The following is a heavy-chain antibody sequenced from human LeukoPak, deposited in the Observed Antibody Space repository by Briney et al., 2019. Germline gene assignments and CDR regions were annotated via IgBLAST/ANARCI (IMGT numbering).Heavy chain of an antibody. D-gene: IGHD3-3*01. CDR3: ARAGEGYYDFWSGYYTGWPHFDY. Sequence: PGGPLRLSCAASGFTFSSYAMHWVRQAPGKGLEYVSAISSNGGSTYYANSVKGRFTISRDNSKNTLYLQMGSLRAEDMAVYYCARAGEGYYDFWSGYYTGWPHFDYWGQGTLVTVSS. V-gene: IGHV3-64*01. CDR1: GFTFSSYA. J-gene: IGHJ4*02. CDR2: ISSNGGST.